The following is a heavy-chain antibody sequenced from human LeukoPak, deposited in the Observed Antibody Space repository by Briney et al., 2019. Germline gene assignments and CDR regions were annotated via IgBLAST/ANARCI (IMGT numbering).Heavy chain of an antibody. CDR2: ISNSGDNT. V-gene: IGHV3-23*01. D-gene: IGHD5-12*01. CDR1: GFTFSSYV. CDR3: AKDQPPNSGYDCDPTYYFDY. Sequence: GGSLRLSCAASGFTFSSYVMSWVRQAPGKGLEWVSAISNSGDNTYYADSVKGRFTISRDNSKNTLYLQMNSLRAEDTAVYYCAKDQPPNSGYDCDPTYYFDYWGQGTLVTVSS. J-gene: IGHJ4*02.